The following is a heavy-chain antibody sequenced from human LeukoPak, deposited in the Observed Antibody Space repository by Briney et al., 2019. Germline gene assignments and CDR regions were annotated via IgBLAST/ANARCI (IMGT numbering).Heavy chain of an antibody. J-gene: IGHJ4*02. CDR1: GFTFSNAW. D-gene: IGHD3-16*02. CDR3: TTDPNGGVIVPYYFDY. CDR2: IKSKTDGGTT. V-gene: IGHV3-15*01. Sequence: KSGGSLRLSCAASGFTFSNAWMSWVRQAPGKGLEWVGCIKSKTDGGTTDYAAPVKGRFTISRDDSKNTLYLQMNSLKTEDTAVYYCTTDPNGGVIVPYYFDYWGQGTLVTVSS.